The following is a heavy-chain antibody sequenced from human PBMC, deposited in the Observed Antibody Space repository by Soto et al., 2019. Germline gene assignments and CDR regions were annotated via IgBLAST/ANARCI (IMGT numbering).Heavy chain of an antibody. CDR1: GGSINSGGYS. CDR3: ATSGKGTYAFDI. D-gene: IGHD1-1*01. J-gene: IGHJ3*02. Sequence: SETLSLTCAVSGGSINSGGYSWTWIRQPPGKGLEWIGYIYYSGSTNYNPSLKSRVTISVDTSKNQFSLKLSSVTAADTAVYYCATSGKGTYAFDIWGQGTMVTVSS. CDR2: IYYSGST. V-gene: IGHV4-61*08.